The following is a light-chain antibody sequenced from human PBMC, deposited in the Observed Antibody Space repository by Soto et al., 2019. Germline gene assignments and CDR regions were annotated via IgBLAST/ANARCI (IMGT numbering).Light chain of an antibody. V-gene: IGLV1-51*01. CDR3: ATWDSSLGVV. CDR1: SSNIENNY. Sequence: QSALTQPPSVSAAAGQKVSISCSGSSSNIENNYVSWFQQLPGTTPKLLISDNDKRPSGIPDRFSGSKSGTSVTLGITGLQTGDEADYYCATWDSSLGVVFGGGTKLTVL. CDR2: DND. J-gene: IGLJ3*02.